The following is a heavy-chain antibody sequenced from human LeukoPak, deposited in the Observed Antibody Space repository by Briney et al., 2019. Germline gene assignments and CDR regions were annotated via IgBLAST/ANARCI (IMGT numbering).Heavy chain of an antibody. J-gene: IGHJ6*03. Sequence: GGSLRLSCAASGFTFDDYAMHWVRQAPGKGLEWVSGISWNSGSIGYADSVKGRFTISRDNAKNSLYLQMNSLRAEDTAVYYCAKVSGIAAAGTGYYYYYMDVWGKGTTVTISS. CDR2: ISWNSGSI. D-gene: IGHD6-13*01. CDR3: AKVSGIAAAGTGYYYYYMDV. V-gene: IGHV3-9*01. CDR1: GFTFDDYA.